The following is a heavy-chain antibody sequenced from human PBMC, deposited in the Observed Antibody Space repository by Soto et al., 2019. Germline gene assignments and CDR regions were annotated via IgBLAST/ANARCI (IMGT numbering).Heavy chain of an antibody. CDR3: AKEAGDH. D-gene: IGHD3-10*01. V-gene: IGHV1-69*01. CDR1: GGTFNTYA. Sequence: QMQLVQSGAEVKERGSSVKISCKTSGGTFNTYALTWVRQAPGQGLEWIGGIIPIFGIKNVAQRFQGRVTITADESLTTAYMEMSSLRSDDTAVYDCAKEAGDHWGQGTLVTVSS. J-gene: IGHJ4*02. CDR2: IIPIFGIK.